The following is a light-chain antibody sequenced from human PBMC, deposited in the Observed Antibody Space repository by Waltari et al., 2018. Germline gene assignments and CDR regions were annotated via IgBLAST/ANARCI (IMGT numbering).Light chain of an antibody. CDR2: ATY. Sequence: DLQMTPSPSSLSASVGDSVTITGRASQDIYNYLAWYQQKPGKAPSLLIYATYTLQSGVPSRFSGSGSGTDFTLTISNLQPEDVATYYCQKYNSAPRTFGGGTKVEL. CDR3: QKYNSAPRT. CDR1: QDIYNY. J-gene: IGKJ4*01. V-gene: IGKV1-27*01.